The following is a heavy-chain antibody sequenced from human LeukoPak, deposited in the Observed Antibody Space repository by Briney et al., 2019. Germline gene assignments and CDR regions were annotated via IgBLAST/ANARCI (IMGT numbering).Heavy chain of an antibody. Sequence: ASVKVSCKASGYTFTSYAMHWVRQAPGQRLEWMGWINAGNGNTKYSQKFQGRVTITRDTSASTAYMELSSLRSEDTAVYYCARDYHGYGDYPDYWGQGTLVTVSS. CDR2: INAGNGNT. V-gene: IGHV1-3*01. D-gene: IGHD4-17*01. CDR1: GYTFTSYA. J-gene: IGHJ4*02. CDR3: ARDYHGYGDYPDY.